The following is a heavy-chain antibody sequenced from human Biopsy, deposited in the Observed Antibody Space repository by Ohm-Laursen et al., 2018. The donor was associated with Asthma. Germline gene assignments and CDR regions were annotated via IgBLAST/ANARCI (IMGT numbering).Heavy chain of an antibody. CDR1: GYTFNSAG. CDR3: ARGYSGTDRIVYYYSGMEV. J-gene: IGHJ6*02. D-gene: IGHD5-12*01. V-gene: IGHV1-69*13. CDR2: LIPVLGTA. Sequence: SVKVSCKTSGYTFNSAGITWVRQAPRQGLEWMGGLIPVLGTADYAPMFEGRVTITADESTSTAYLELTSLRFEDTAVYYCARGYSGTDRIVYYYSGMEVWGQGTTVTVSS.